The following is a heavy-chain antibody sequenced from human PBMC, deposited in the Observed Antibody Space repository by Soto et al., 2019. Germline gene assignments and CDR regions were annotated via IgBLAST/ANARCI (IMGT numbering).Heavy chain of an antibody. CDR3: ARDRREPYDYGLDV. D-gene: IGHD1-1*01. CDR2: IGTAGDT. V-gene: IGHV3-13*04. CDR1: GFTFSTYD. J-gene: IGHJ6*02. Sequence: EVQLVGSGGGLVQPGGSLRLSCAASGFTFSTYDMYWVRQPTGKGLEWVSSIGTAGDTYYPGSVKGRFTISRENAKSSLYLQMNSLRVGDTAVYYCARDRREPYDYGLDVWGQGTTVTVS.